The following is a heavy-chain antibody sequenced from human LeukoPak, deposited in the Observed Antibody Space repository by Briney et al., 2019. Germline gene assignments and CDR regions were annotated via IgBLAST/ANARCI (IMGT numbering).Heavy chain of an antibody. D-gene: IGHD2-21*01. Sequence: SETLSLTCTVSGGSISSSSYYWGWIRQPPGKGLEWIGSIYYSGSTYYNPSLKSRVTISVDTSKNQFSLKLSSVTAADTAVYYCVRPYCGGECQSKNNWFDPWGQGTLVTVSS. CDR2: IYYSGST. CDR1: GGSISSSSYY. J-gene: IGHJ5*02. V-gene: IGHV4-39*07. CDR3: VRPYCGGECQSKNNWFDP.